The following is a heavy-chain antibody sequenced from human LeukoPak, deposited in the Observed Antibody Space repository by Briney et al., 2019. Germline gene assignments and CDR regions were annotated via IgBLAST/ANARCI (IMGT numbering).Heavy chain of an antibody. CDR1: GFTFSSYS. CDR2: ISTSSSYI. J-gene: IGHJ4*02. CDR3: ARVGEKAFHLWPEIDY. Sequence: PGGSLRLSCVVSGFTFSSYSMNWVRQAPGKGLEWVSCISTSSSYIYYADSVKGRFTISRDNAKNSLYLQMNSLRAEDTAVYYCARVGEKAFHLWPEIDYWGQGPLVTVSS. V-gene: IGHV3-21*01. D-gene: IGHD5-24*01.